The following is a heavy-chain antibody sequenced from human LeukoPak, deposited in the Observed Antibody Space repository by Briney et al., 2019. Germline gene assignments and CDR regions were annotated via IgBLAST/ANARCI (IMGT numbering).Heavy chain of an antibody. J-gene: IGHJ4*02. CDR1: GGSINSYY. D-gene: IGHD1-26*01. CDR3: ARGWEKGANY. V-gene: IGHV4-59*01. Sequence: SETLSLTCTVSGGSINSYYWSWIRQPPGKGLEWIGYIYYSGSTNYNPSLKSRVTISVDTSKNQFSLKLSSVTAADTAVYYCARGWEKGANYWGQGTLVTVSS. CDR2: IYYSGST.